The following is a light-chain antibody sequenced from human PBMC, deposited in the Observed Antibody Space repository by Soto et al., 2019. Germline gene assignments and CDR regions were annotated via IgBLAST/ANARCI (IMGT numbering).Light chain of an antibody. J-gene: IGKJ1*01. Sequence: EIVLTQSPGTLSLSPGERATLSCRASQSVDSRFLAWYQQKRGQAPSVLMYGASIRATGMPDRFSGSGSGTDFTLSIRRLEPEDFAVYYCQQYDSSRTFGQGTKVEMK. CDR2: GAS. V-gene: IGKV3-20*01. CDR3: QQYDSSRT. CDR1: QSVDSRF.